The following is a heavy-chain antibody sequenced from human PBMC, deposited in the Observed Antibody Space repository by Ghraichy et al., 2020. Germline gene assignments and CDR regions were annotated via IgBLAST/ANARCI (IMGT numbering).Heavy chain of an antibody. D-gene: IGHD6-13*01. CDR2: IYYSGST. CDR1: GGSISSLY. V-gene: IGHV4-59*11. J-gene: IGHJ4*02. CDR3: ARGRMSSTRTSLEY. Sequence: SLTCTVSGGSISSLYWSWIRQPPGKGLEWIGYIYYSGSTSYNPSLKSRVAISIDTSKNQFSLNLSSVTAADTAVYYCARGRMSSTRTSLEYWGQGTLVTVSS.